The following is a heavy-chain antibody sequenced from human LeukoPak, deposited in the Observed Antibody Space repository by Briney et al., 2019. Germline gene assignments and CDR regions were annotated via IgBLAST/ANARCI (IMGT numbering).Heavy chain of an antibody. CDR3: AREYGGSTFFDY. Sequence: GGSLRLSCAASGFTFSSYSMNWVRQAPGKGLEWVSSISSSSSYIYYADSVKGRFTISRDNAKNSLYLQMNSLRAEDTAVYYCAREYGGSTFFDYWGQGTLVTVSS. V-gene: IGHV3-21*01. CDR1: GFTFSSYS. CDR2: ISSSSSYI. D-gene: IGHD3-16*01. J-gene: IGHJ4*02.